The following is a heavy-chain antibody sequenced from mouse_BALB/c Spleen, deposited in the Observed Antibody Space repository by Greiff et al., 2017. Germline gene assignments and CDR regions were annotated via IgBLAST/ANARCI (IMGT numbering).Heavy chain of an antibody. D-gene: IGHD2-4*01. J-gene: IGHJ2*01. Sequence: EVQGVESGAELVKPGASVKLSCTASGFNIKDTYMHWVKQRPEQGLEWIGRIDPANGNTKYDPKFQGKATITADTSSNTAYLQLSSLTSEDTAVYYCARGGLLRLFDYWGQGTTLTVSS. CDR2: IDPANGNT. CDR1: GFNIKDTY. V-gene: IGHV14-3*02. CDR3: ARGGLLRLFDY.